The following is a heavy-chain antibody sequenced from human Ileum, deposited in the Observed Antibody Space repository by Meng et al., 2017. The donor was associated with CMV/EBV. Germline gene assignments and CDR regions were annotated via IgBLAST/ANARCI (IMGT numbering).Heavy chain of an antibody. Sequence: GESLKISCAASGFTFSSYSMNWVRQAPGKGLEWVSYISSSSSTIYYADSVKGRFTISRDNAKNSLYLQMNSLRAEDTAVYYCARASESIQYGMDVWGQGTTVTVSS. CDR2: ISSSSSTI. CDR1: GFTFSSYS. D-gene: IGHD2-2*02. CDR3: ARASESIQYGMDV. V-gene: IGHV3-48*04. J-gene: IGHJ6*02.